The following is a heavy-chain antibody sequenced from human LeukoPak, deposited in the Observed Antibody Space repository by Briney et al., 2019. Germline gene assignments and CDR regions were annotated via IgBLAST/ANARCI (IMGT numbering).Heavy chain of an antibody. D-gene: IGHD3-10*01. CDR2: IYYSGST. CDR1: GGSISSYY. Sequence: SETLSLTCTVSGGSISSYYWSWIRQPPGKGLEWIGYIYYSGSTNYNPSLKSRVTISVDTSKNQFSLKLSSVTAADTAVYYCARRYYYSGADAFDIWGQGTMVTVSS. V-gene: IGHV4-59*08. J-gene: IGHJ3*02. CDR3: ARRYYYSGADAFDI.